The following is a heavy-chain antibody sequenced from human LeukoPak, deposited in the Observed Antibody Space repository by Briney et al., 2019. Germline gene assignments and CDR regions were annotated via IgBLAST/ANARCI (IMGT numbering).Heavy chain of an antibody. CDR1: GFTFDIYG. CDR2: ISSGSSPK. CDR3: ARGDDGAY. Sequence: GGSLRLSCAASGFTFDIYGMNWIRQAPGKGLEWVSHISSGSSPKYYADSVRGRFTISRDNAKKSLYLQMNSLRVEDTAAYYCARGDDGAYWGQGTLVTVSS. D-gene: IGHD3-16*01. J-gene: IGHJ4*02. V-gene: IGHV3-48*04.